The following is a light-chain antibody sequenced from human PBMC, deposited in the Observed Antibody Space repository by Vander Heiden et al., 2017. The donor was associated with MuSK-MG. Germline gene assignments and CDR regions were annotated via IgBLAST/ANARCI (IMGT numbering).Light chain of an antibody. J-gene: IGKJ2*01. Sequence: DIQPTQFPSTLAAFVGDIVTIACRASQGVNSRLASYQHKAGKAPKMLVYKGSTLQSAVPSRFSGSASATEFTLTINVLHPDDFTTYYCQQDNAYPFTFGQGTKLEIK. CDR2: KGS. CDR3: QQDNAYPFT. CDR1: QGVNSR. V-gene: IGKV1-5*03.